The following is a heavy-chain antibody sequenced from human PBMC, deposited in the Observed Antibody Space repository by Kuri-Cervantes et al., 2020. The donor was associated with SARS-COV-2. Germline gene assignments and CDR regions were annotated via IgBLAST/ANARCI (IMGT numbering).Heavy chain of an antibody. CDR2: ISGDGGST. J-gene: IGHJ6*02. D-gene: IGHD2-2*02. V-gene: IGHV3-43*02. Sequence: GESLKISCAASGFTFDDYAMHWVRQAPGKGLEWVSLISGDGGSTYYADSVKGRFTISRDNSKNSLYLQMNSLRTEDTALYYCAKDNLYCSSTSCHNPLYYYYGMDVWGQGTTVPSP. CDR3: AKDNLYCSSTSCHNPLYYYYGMDV. CDR1: GFTFDDYA.